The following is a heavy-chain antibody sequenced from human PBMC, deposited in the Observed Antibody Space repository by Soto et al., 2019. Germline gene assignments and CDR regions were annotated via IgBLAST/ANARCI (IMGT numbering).Heavy chain of an antibody. CDR3: ARVYSGYDLYYDY. J-gene: IGHJ4*02. Sequence: QVQLVQSGAEVKKPGASVKVSCKASGYTFTSYYMHWVRQAPGQGLEWMGIINPSGGSTSYAQKFQGRVTMARDTSTSTGYMELSSLRSEDTAVNYCARVYSGYDLYYDYCGKGTLITVSS. CDR2: INPSGGST. D-gene: IGHD5-12*01. CDR1: GYTFTSYY. V-gene: IGHV1-46*01.